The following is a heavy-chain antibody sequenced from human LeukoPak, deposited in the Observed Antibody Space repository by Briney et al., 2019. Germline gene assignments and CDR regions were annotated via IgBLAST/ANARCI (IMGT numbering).Heavy chain of an antibody. D-gene: IGHD3-22*01. CDR1: GGSFSDYY. J-gene: IGHJ4*02. CDR3: ARHSSGYTYYFDY. V-gene: IGHV4-34*01. Sequence: SETLSLTCAVYGGSFSDYYWSWIRQPPGKGLEWIGEINPSGSTNYSPSLTSRVTISVDTSKNQFSLKLSSVTAADTAVYYCARHSSGYTYYFDYWGQGTLVSVSS. CDR2: INPSGST.